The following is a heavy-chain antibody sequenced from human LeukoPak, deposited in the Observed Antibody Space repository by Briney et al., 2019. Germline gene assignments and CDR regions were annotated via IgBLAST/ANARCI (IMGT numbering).Heavy chain of an antibody. D-gene: IGHD3-10*01. V-gene: IGHV3-48*02. J-gene: IGHJ6*02. CDR3: ARSGKPYGLDV. CDR2: VSSSTGAI. Sequence: PGGSLRFSCAASGFTFTYFSMNWVRQAPGKGLEWLSYVSSSTGAIYYADSVKGRFTISKHNARNSLYLQMNSLRDEDTAVYYCARSGKPYGLDVWGQGTTVTVSS. CDR1: GFTFTYFS.